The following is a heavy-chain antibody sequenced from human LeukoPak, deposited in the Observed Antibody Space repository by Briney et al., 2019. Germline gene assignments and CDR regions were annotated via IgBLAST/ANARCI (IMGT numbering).Heavy chain of an antibody. CDR1: GFDFNGHA. CDR2: ISITSTI. Sequence: PGRSLRLSCAASGFDFNGHAMNWVRQAPRKGLEWVSYISITSTIHYADSAKRRFSISRDTPPNSLYLQMNSLRDEDTAVYYCARDTSVRGKVGATRYYYYGMDVWGQGTTVTSP. CDR3: ARDTSVRGKVGATRYYYYGMDV. V-gene: IGHV3-69-1*01. J-gene: IGHJ6*02. D-gene: IGHD1-26*01.